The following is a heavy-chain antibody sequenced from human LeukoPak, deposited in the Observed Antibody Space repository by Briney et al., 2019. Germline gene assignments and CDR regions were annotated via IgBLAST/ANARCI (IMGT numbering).Heavy chain of an antibody. CDR1: GYSISSGYY. Sequence: ASETLSLTRTVSGYSISSGYYWGWIRQPPGKGLEWIGSIYHSGSTYYNPSLKSRVTISVDTSKNQFSLKLSSVTAADTAVYYCARILEWLYTVDYWGQGTLVTVSS. CDR2: IYHSGST. CDR3: ARILEWLYTVDY. D-gene: IGHD3-3*01. J-gene: IGHJ4*02. V-gene: IGHV4-38-2*02.